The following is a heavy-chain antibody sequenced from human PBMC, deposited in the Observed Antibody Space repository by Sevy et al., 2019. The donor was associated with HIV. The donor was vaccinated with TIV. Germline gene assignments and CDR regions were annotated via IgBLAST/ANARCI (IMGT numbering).Heavy chain of an antibody. CDR2: TYYRSKWYN. D-gene: IGHD3-10*02. Sequence: SQTLSLTCAISGDSISSNSAAWIWIRQSPSRGLEWLGRTYYRSKWYNDYAVSVKSRITINPDTSKNQFSLQLNSVTPEDTAVYYCARGRDMFSRNTRFDPWGQGTLVTVSS. J-gene: IGHJ5*02. CDR1: GDSISSNSAA. V-gene: IGHV6-1*01. CDR3: ARGRDMFSRNTRFDP.